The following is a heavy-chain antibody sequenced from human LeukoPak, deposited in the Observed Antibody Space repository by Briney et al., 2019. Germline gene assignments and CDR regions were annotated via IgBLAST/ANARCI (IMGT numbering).Heavy chain of an antibody. Sequence: SETLSLTCAVYGGSFSGYYWSWIRQPPGKGLDWIGEINHSGSTNYNPSLKSRVTISVDTSKNQFSLKLSSVTAADTAVYYCARPGDCSSTSCFGYMDVWGKGTTVTVSS. V-gene: IGHV4-34*01. D-gene: IGHD2-2*01. CDR1: GGSFSGYY. CDR2: INHSGST. CDR3: ARPGDCSSTSCFGYMDV. J-gene: IGHJ6*03.